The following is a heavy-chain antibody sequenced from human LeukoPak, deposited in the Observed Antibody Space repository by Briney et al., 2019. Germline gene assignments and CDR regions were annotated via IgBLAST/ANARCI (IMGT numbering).Heavy chain of an antibody. CDR3: AKDQQRYCSGGSCLNSFDY. CDR2: ISGSGSST. D-gene: IGHD2-15*01. V-gene: IGHV3-23*01. CDR1: GFTFSSYA. J-gene: IGHJ4*02. Sequence: AGGSLRLSCAASGFTFSSYAMSWVRQAPGKGLEWVSAISGSGSSTYYVDSVKGRFTISRDNSKTTLYLQMNSLRAEDTAVYYCAKDQQRYCSGGSCLNSFDYWGQGTLVTVSS.